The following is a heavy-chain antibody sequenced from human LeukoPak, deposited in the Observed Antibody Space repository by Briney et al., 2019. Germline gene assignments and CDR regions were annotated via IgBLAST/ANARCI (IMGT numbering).Heavy chain of an antibody. D-gene: IGHD4-11*01. CDR2: IYPGDSDT. CDR1: GYSFTSYW. V-gene: IGHV5-51*01. Sequence: GESLKISCKGSGYSFTSYWIGWVRQMPGKGLEWMGIIYPGDSDTRYSPSFQGQVTISADKSISTAYLQWSSLKASDTAMYYCARLIQATQAPDYSNSFDYWGQGTLVTVSS. CDR3: ARLIQATQAPDYSNSFDY. J-gene: IGHJ4*02.